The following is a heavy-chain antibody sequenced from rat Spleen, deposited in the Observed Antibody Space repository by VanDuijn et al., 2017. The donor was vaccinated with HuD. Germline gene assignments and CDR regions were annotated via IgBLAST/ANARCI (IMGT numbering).Heavy chain of an antibody. CDR2: ITNAGGNV. CDR3: TGPVDY. J-gene: IGHJ2*01. V-gene: IGHV5-31*01. Sequence: EVQLVESGGGLVQPGRSLKLSCVASGFTFKNYWMSWIRQAPGKGLEWVASITNAGGNVYYLDSVKGRFTISRDNAQNTLYLQMNSMGSEDTATYYCTGPVDYWGQGVIGTVSS. CDR1: GFTFKNYW.